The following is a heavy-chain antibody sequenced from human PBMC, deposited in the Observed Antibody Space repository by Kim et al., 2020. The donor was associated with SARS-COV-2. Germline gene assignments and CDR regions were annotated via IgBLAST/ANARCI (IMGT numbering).Heavy chain of an antibody. CDR3: VNFGGDYPC. J-gene: IGHJ4*02. D-gene: IGHD4-17*01. V-gene: IGHV3-74*01. Sequence: GGSLRLSCAASGFTFSRYWMNWVRQAPGKGLVWVSRITSDGSITAYADSVKGRFTISRDNAKNTLYLQMNSLRAEDTAVYYCVNFGGDYPCWGQGTLVTVSS. CDR2: ITSDGSIT. CDR1: GFTFSRYW.